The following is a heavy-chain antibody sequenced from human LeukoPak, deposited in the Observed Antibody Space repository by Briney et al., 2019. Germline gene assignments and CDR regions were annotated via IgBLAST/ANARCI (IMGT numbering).Heavy chain of an antibody. D-gene: IGHD3-10*01. J-gene: IGHJ3*02. CDR3: AREGMFRGVPDAFDM. CDR2: LKHDGIEK. Sequence: GGSLRLSCAASGFAFSSYWMDWVRQAPGKGPEWVANLKHDGIEKYLVDSVKGRFAISGDNAKNLLYLQMNNLRVEDTAVYYCAREGMFRGVPDAFDMWGQGTMVTVSS. CDR1: GFAFSSYW. V-gene: IGHV3-7*01.